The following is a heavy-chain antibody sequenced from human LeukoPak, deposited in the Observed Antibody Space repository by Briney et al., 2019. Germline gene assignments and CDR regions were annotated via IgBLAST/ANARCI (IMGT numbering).Heavy chain of an antibody. V-gene: IGHV4-34*01. CDR1: GGGFSGYY. J-gene: IGHJ4*02. Sequence: SETLSLTCAVYGGGFSGYYWSWIRPPPGKGVEWIGEINHSGSTHYNPSLKSRDTIYVYTSKKKFSLKLSSVTAADTALYYWARLLLWFGDSYYFDYWGQGTLVTVSS. CDR3: ARLLLWFGDSYYFDY. D-gene: IGHD3-10*01. CDR2: INHSGST.